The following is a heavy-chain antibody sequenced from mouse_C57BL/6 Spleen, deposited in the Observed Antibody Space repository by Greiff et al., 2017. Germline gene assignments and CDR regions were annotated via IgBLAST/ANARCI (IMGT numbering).Heavy chain of an antibody. J-gene: IGHJ2*01. Sequence: QVQLQQSGAELARPGASVKLSCKASGYTFTSYGISWVKQRPGQGLEWIGEIYPRSGNTYYNEKFKGKATLTADKSSSTAYMELRSLTSEDSAVYFCARYWDYFDYWGQGTTLTVSS. CDR3: ARYWDYFDY. V-gene: IGHV1-81*01. D-gene: IGHD4-1*01. CDR2: IYPRSGNT. CDR1: GYTFTSYG.